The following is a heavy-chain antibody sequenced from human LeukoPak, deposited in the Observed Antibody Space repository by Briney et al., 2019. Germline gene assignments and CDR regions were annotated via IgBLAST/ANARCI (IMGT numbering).Heavy chain of an antibody. Sequence: PGGSLRLSCAASGFTFSSYAMSWVRQAPGKGLEWVSIISGSGGSTYYADSVKGRFTISRDNSKNTLYLQMNSLRAEDTAVYYCAKRDYYDSSGYYYISGAFDIWGQGTMVTVSS. J-gene: IGHJ3*02. V-gene: IGHV3-23*01. CDR2: ISGSGGST. D-gene: IGHD3-22*01. CDR3: AKRDYYDSSGYYYISGAFDI. CDR1: GFTFSSYA.